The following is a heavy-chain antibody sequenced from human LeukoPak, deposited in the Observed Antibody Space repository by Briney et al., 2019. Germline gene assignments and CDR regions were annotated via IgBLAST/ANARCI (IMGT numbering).Heavy chain of an antibody. V-gene: IGHV4-31*03. CDR3: ARGGGSSWYRYFDY. J-gene: IGHJ4*02. CDR2: IYYSGST. CDR1: GGSISSGGYY. Sequence: SETLSLTCTVSGGSISSGGYYWSWIRQHPGKGLEWIGYIYYSGSTYYNPSLKSRVTISVDTSKNQFSLKLSSVTAADTAVYYCARGGGSSWYRYFDYWGQGTLVPVSS. D-gene: IGHD6-13*01.